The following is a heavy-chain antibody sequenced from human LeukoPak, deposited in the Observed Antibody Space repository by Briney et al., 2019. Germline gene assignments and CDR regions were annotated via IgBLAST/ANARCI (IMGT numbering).Heavy chain of an antibody. CDR3: ARDESGKVGSYPLYYYGMDV. Sequence: GASVKVSCKASGYTFTSYGISWVRQAPGQGLEWMGWISAYNGNTNYAQKLQGRVTMTTDTSTSTAYMELRSLRSDDTAVYYCARDESGKVGSYPLYYYGMDVWGQGTTVTVSS. J-gene: IGHJ6*02. CDR2: ISAYNGNT. D-gene: IGHD1-26*01. CDR1: GYTFTSYG. V-gene: IGHV1-18*01.